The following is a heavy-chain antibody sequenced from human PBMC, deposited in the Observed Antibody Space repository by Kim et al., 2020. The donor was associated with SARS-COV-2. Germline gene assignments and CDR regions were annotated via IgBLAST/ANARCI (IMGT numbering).Heavy chain of an antibody. CDR1: GYTFTSYA. V-gene: IGHV7-4-1*02. CDR2: INTNTGNP. J-gene: IGHJ4*02. Sequence: ASVKVSCKASGYTFTSYAMNWVRQAPGQGLEWMGWINTNTGNPTYAQGFTGRFVFSLDTSVSTAYLQISSLKAEDTAVYYCARDRYYYDSSGYHNFDYWGQGTLVTVSS. D-gene: IGHD3-22*01. CDR3: ARDRYYYDSSGYHNFDY.